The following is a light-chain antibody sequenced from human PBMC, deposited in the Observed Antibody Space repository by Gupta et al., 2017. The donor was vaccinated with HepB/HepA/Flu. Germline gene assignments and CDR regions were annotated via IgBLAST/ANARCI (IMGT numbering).Light chain of an antibody. CDR3: QAWDSSTVV. Sequence: SYELTQPPSVSVSPGQTASITCSGNKLGDKYACWYQQKPGQSPVLVSYTDTKRPSGSPDRFSGSNSGNTATLTISGTQARDEADYYGQAWDSSTVVFGGGTKLTVL. J-gene: IGLJ2*01. CDR1: KLGDKY. V-gene: IGLV3-1*01. CDR2: TDT.